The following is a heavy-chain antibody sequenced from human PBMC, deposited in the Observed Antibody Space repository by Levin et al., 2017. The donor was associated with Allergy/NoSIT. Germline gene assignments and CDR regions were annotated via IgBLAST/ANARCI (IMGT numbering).Heavy chain of an antibody. CDR3: ARDTNSATRASHGLDI. CDR1: GFTFNYYG. D-gene: IGHD1-1*01. CDR2: IYYDGGKK. J-gene: IGHJ3*02. Sequence: PGESLKISCAASGFTFNYYGMHWVRQAPGKGLEWVAVIYYDGGKKYYADSVKGRFTISRDNSKNTLYLQMNSLRAEDTAIYYCARDTNSATRASHGLDIWGQGKMVTVSS. V-gene: IGHV3-33*01.